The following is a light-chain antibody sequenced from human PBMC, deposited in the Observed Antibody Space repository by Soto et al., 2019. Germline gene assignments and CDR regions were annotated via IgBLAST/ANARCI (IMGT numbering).Light chain of an antibody. CDR3: PQYAYMWT. J-gene: IGKJ1*01. CDR1: ENVRSSY. CDR2: GAS. V-gene: IGKV3-20*01. Sequence: EIVLTQSPGTLSLSPGDRATLSCRASENVRSSYLAWYQQKPGQAPRLLISGASNRATGIPDRFSGSGSGTDFTLTINRLEPEDFAVYYGPQYAYMWTFGQGTKVEIK.